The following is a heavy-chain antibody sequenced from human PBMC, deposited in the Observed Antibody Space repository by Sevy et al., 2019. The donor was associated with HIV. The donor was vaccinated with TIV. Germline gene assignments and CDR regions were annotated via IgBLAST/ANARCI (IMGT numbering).Heavy chain of an antibody. D-gene: IGHD3-22*01. Sequence: GGSLRLSCAASGLSFSNPWMAWVRQAPGKGLEWVGRIRSETGGGTTDFAAFAKGKFTISRDDPKNTLYLQMNSLKTEDTAVYYCAIDHRRDGMIVVPFEKWGLGTLVTVSS. V-gene: IGHV3-15*01. CDR2: IRSETGGGTT. J-gene: IGHJ4*02. CDR1: GLSFSNPW. CDR3: AIDHRRDGMIVVPFEK.